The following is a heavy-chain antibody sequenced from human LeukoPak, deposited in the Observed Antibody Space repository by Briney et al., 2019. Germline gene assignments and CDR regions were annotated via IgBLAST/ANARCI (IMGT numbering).Heavy chain of an antibody. CDR1: GGSISSYY. D-gene: IGHD3-22*01. J-gene: IGHJ4*02. Sequence: PSETLSLTCTVSGGSISSYYWSWIRQPAGKGLEWIGRIYTSGSTNYNPSLKSRVTISGDTSKNQFSLRVSSVTAADTAVYYCARASYSYDINGWVPFDYWGQGTLVTVSS. V-gene: IGHV4-4*07. CDR3: ARASYSYDINGWVPFDY. CDR2: IYTSGST.